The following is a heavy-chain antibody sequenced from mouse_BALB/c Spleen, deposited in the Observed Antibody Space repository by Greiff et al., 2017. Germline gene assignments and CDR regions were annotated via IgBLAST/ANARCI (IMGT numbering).Heavy chain of an antibody. Sequence: EVKLMESGPGLVKPSQSLSLTCTVTGYSITSDYAWNWIRQFPGNKLEWMGYISYSGSTSYNPSLKSRISITRDTSKNQFFLQLNSVTTEDTATYYCASLIYYDYDGYAMDYWGQGTSVTVSS. CDR2: ISYSGST. J-gene: IGHJ4*01. D-gene: IGHD2-4*01. CDR3: ASLIYYDYDGYAMDY. CDR1: GYSITSDYA. V-gene: IGHV3-2*02.